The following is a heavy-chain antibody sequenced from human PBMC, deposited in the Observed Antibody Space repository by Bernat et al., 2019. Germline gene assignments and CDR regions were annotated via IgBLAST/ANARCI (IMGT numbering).Heavy chain of an antibody. V-gene: IGHV3-21*01. J-gene: IGHJ3*02. CDR1: GFTFSSYS. D-gene: IGHD2-21*02. Sequence: EVQLLESGGGLVKPGGSLRLSCAASGFTFSSYSMNWVRQAPGKGLEWVSSISSSSSYIYYADSVKGRFTISRDNAKNSLYLQMNSLRAEDTAVYYCASVAYCGGDCYYDAFDIWGQGTTVTVSS. CDR3: ASVAYCGGDCYYDAFDI. CDR2: ISSSSSYI.